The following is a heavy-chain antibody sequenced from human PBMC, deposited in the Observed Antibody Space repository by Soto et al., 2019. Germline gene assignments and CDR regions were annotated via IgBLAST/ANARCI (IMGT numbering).Heavy chain of an antibody. D-gene: IGHD6-19*01. V-gene: IGHV1-18*01. CDR3: ARDRGSSGWYSFDY. Sequence: QVPLVQSGAEVKKPGASVKVACKASGYTFTTYGISWVRQAPGQGLEWMGWIRAQNGNTNYAQKFQDRVTMTTDTSTSTAYMELRSLRSDDTAVYYCARDRGSSGWYSFDYWGQGTLVTVSS. J-gene: IGHJ4*02. CDR2: IRAQNGNT. CDR1: GYTFTTYG.